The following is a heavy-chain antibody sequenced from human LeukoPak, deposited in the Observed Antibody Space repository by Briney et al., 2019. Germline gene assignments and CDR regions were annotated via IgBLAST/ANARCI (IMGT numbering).Heavy chain of an antibody. J-gene: IGHJ4*02. Sequence: SETLSLTCTVSGGSISSSSYYWGWIRQPPGKGLEWIGSIYYSASTYYNPSLKSRVTISVDTSKNQFSLKLSSLTAADTAVYYCASAPPMSSPSPPLYFWGQGTLVIVSS. CDR3: ASAPPMSSPSPPLYF. CDR1: GGSISSSSYY. V-gene: IGHV4-39*07. CDR2: IYYSAST.